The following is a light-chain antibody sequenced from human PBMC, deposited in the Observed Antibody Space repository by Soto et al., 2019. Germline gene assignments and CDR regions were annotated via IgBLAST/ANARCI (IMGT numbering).Light chain of an antibody. Sequence: EILLTQSPSTLSLSPGEGVTLSCRASQSVTVNSLAWYQQKPGQAPRLLIYAASTRAGAVPDRFTGSRSGTDFALTISRREPEDFGVYYCQQYGDSPLTSGPGTKWIS. CDR2: AAS. J-gene: IGKJ3*01. CDR3: QQYGDSPLT. V-gene: IGKV3-20*01. CDR1: QSVTVNS.